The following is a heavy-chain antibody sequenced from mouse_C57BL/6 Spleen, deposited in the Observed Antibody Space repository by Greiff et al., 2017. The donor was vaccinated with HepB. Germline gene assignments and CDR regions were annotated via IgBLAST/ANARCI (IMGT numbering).Heavy chain of an antibody. CDR3: ARYLGRDWYFDV. CDR2: IDPEDGET. V-gene: IGHV14-2*01. D-gene: IGHD4-1*01. CDR1: GFNIKDYY. J-gene: IGHJ1*03. Sequence: VHVKQSGAELVKPGASVKLSCTASGFNIKDYYMHWVKQRTEQGLEWIGRIDPEDGETKYAPKFQGKATITADTSSNTAYLQLSSLTSEDTAVYYCARYLGRDWYFDVWGTGTTVTVSS.